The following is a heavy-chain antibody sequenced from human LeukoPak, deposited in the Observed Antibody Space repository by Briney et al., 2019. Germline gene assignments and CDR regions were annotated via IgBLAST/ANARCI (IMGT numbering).Heavy chain of an antibody. Sequence: GGSLRLSCAASGVTVSTNYMSWVRHAPGKGLEWVSVIYSAGSTDYADSVKGRFTISRDNSKNTLYLQMNSIRAEDTAAYYCAKDVVAHVLRFLESLLYYMDVSGEGSTVTVSS. V-gene: IGHV3-53*01. CDR1: GVTVSTNY. CDR3: AKDVVAHVLRFLESLLYYMDV. J-gene: IGHJ6*01. CDR2: IYSAGST. D-gene: IGHD3-3*01.